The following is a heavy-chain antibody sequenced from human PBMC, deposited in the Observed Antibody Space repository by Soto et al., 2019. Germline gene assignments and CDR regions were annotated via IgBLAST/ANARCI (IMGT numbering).Heavy chain of an antibody. D-gene: IGHD5-12*01. V-gene: IGHV3-23*01. J-gene: IGHJ4*02. CDR1: GFIFDSYT. CDR2: VSSSGAIT. Sequence: GGSLRLSCEASGFIFDSYTMTWARQAPGKGLEWVSSVSSSGAITHYADSVKGRFIISRDNSKNTISLQMNSLRAEDTAVYFCVRNRYSGYDVPFPLHNWGQGALVTVSS. CDR3: VRNRYSGYDVPFPLHN.